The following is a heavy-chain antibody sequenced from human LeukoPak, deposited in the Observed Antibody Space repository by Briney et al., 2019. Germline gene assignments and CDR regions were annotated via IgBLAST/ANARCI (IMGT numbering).Heavy chain of an antibody. Sequence: GGSLRLSCAASGFTFSSYSMNWVRQAPGKGLEWVSSISSSSSYIYYADSVKGRFTISRDNAKNSLYLRMNSLRAEDTAVYYCARVTMVRGVISYYYYYMDVWGKGTTVTVSS. CDR2: ISSSSSYI. D-gene: IGHD3-10*01. CDR3: ARVTMVRGVISYYYYYMDV. J-gene: IGHJ6*03. V-gene: IGHV3-21*03. CDR1: GFTFSSYS.